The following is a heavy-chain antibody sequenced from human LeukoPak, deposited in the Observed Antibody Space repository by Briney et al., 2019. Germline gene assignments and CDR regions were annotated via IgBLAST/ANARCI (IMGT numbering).Heavy chain of an antibody. Sequence: SQTLSLTCTVSGDSISSGNYYWGWIRQPAGKGLEWIGRFFTSGSTNYNPSFKSRVTISVDTSKNQFSLRLNSVTAADSAVYYCARDVAGVGFFDSWGQGTLVTVSS. V-gene: IGHV4-61*02. CDR2: FFTSGST. CDR1: GDSISSGNYY. J-gene: IGHJ4*02. CDR3: ARDVAGVGFFDS. D-gene: IGHD1-26*01.